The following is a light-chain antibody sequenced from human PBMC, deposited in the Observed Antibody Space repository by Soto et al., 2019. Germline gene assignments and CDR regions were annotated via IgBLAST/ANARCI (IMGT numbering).Light chain of an antibody. CDR2: EVT. CDR1: TTDVGGYDL. Sequence: QSVLTQPPSASGSPGQSVTLSCTGTTTDVGGYDLVSWYQQHPGKAPKVIIYEVTKRPSGVPDRFFGSKSGSTASLTVSGLQAEDEAVYYCCSYTVGDTVVFGGGTKLTVL. V-gene: IGLV2-8*01. CDR3: CSYTVGDTVV. J-gene: IGLJ2*01.